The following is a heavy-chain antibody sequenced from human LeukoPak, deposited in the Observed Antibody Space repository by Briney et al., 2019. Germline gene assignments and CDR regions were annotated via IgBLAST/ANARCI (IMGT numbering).Heavy chain of an antibody. V-gene: IGHV3-23*01. J-gene: IGHJ3*02. D-gene: IGHD5-18*01. CDR1: GITFSGSG. CDR3: AANWGIQLWDAFDI. CDR2: ISGSGGST. Sequence: GGSLRLSCAASGITFSGSGMSWVRQAPGKGLEWVSAISGSGGSTYYADSVKGRFTISRDNSKNTLYLQMNSLRAEDTAVYYCAANWGIQLWDAFDIWGQGTMVTVSS.